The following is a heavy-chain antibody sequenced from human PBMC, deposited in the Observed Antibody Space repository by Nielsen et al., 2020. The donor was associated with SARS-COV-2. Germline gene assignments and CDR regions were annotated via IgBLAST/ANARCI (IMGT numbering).Heavy chain of an antibody. CDR2: ISYDGSNE. CDR1: GFTFSSYA. CDR3: ARETLDHTSSFVDY. V-gene: IGHV3-30*04. D-gene: IGHD2-2*01. J-gene: IGHJ4*02. Sequence: GESLKISCAASGFTFSSYAMSWVRQAPGKGLEWMTIISYDGSNEHYADSVKGRFTISRDNSKSTVFLQMHSLKFEDTAVYYCARETLDHTSSFVDYWGQGTLVTVSS.